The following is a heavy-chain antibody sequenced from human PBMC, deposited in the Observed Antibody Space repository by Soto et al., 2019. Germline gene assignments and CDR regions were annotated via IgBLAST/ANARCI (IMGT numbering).Heavy chain of an antibody. Sequence: QVQLVQSGGEVKKPGASVKVSCKPSGYTFTNYVISWVRQAPGQGLEWMGWISPFNGHTKYAQKFQGRVTLTTDTSTRTAYMELRSLIYDATAVYSCARDAGSESYLAYWGQGTLVIVSS. CDR3: ARDAGSESYLAY. V-gene: IGHV1-18*01. CDR2: ISPFNGHT. CDR1: GYTFTNYV. D-gene: IGHD1-26*01. J-gene: IGHJ4*02.